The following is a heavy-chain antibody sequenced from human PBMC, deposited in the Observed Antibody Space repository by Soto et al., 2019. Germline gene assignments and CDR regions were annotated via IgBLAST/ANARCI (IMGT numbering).Heavy chain of an antibody. J-gene: IGHJ4*02. D-gene: IGHD2-15*01. CDR3: AIARYCMADNCNFDY. CDR2: ISAGDGST. V-gene: IGHV3-23*01. CDR1: GFTFSTYA. Sequence: EVQLLESGGGLVQPGGSLRLSCAASGFTFSTYAMSWVRQAPKKGLERVSVISAGDGSTYYAASVKGRFTISRDNSKSTLDLQMNCLTAKYMAVYYCAIARYCMADNCNFDYWGQGAMVTVSS.